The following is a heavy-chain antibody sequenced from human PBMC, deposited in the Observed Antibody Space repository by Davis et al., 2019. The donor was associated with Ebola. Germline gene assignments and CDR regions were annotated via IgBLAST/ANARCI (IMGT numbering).Heavy chain of an antibody. Sequence: PGGSLRLSCAASGFTFDDYAMHWVRQAPGKGLEWVSGISWNSGSIGYADSVKGRFTISRDNAKNSLYLQMNSLRAEDTALYYCAKGSGGSPYWYFDLWGRGTLVTVSS. CDR3: AKGSGGSPYWYFDL. V-gene: IGHV3-9*01. CDR1: GFTFDDYA. D-gene: IGHD2-15*01. J-gene: IGHJ2*01. CDR2: ISWNSGSI.